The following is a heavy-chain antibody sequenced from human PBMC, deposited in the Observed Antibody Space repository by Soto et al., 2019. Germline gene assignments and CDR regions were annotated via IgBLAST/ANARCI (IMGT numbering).Heavy chain of an antibody. J-gene: IGHJ4*02. D-gene: IGHD4-17*01. CDR1: GGTFSSYP. V-gene: IGHV1-69*06. CDR2: TNGNLGTG. Sequence: QVQLVQSGAEVKRPGSSVKVSCKASGGTFSSYPISWVRQAPGQGLGWMGGTNGNLGTGNYAQKIRGRLTITTDISTTTAYMELSSLTSEDTAVYYGARRHSHGYFRYFDNWGQGTLVTVSS. CDR3: ARRHSHGYFRYFDN.